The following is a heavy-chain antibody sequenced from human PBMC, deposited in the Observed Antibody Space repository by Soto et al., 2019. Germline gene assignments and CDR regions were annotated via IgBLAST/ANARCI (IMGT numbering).Heavy chain of an antibody. CDR2: IYTSGST. CDR1: VGSISSYY. CDR3: ARAGPSYDYVWGSYRQYYFDY. V-gene: IGHV4-4*07. D-gene: IGHD3-16*02. J-gene: IGHJ4*02. Sequence: SETLSLTCTVSVGSISSYYWSWIRQPAGKGLEWIGRIYTSGSTNYNPSLKSRVTMSVDTSKNQFSLKLSSVTAADTAVYYCARAGPSYDYVWGSYRQYYFDYWGQGTLVTVSS.